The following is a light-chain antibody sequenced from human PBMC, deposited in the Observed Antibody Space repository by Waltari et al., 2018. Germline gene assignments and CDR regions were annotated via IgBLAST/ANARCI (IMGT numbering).Light chain of an antibody. CDR3: QQSGSSPIT. CDR1: HSFSNSY. Sequence: EIVLTQSPDTLSLSPGARATLSCRASHSFSNSYLAWHQQRPGQAPRLLIYAASTRASGIPDRFSGSGSGTDFTLTISRLEPEDFAVYYCQQSGSSPITFGQGTRLEIK. CDR2: AAS. J-gene: IGKJ5*01. V-gene: IGKV3-20*01.